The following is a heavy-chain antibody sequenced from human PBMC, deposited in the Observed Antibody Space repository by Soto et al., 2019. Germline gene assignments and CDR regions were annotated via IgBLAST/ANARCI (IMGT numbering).Heavy chain of an antibody. V-gene: IGHV1-18*01. CDR3: ARDLVGATWGPTMCVH. Sequence: QVQLVQSGAEVKEPGASVKVSCKASGYTFTSYGISWVRQAPGQGLEWMGWISAYNGNTNYAQKLQGRVTMTTDTSTSTAYMELRSLRSDDTAVYYCARDLVGATWGPTMCVHWGQGTLVTVSS. J-gene: IGHJ4*02. CDR2: ISAYNGNT. CDR1: GYTFTSYG. D-gene: IGHD1-26*01.